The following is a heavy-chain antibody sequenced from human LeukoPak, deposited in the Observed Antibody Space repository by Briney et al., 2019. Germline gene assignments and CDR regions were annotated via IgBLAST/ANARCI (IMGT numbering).Heavy chain of an antibody. J-gene: IGHJ4*02. Sequence: ASVKVSCKASGYTFTSYGISWVRQAPGQGLEWMGWISAYNGNTNYAQKLQGRVTVTRDTSTSTVHMELSGLRSEDTAVYYCARDQEAFDYWGQGTLVTVSS. CDR2: ISAYNGNT. V-gene: IGHV1-18*01. CDR3: ARDQEAFDY. CDR1: GYTFTSYG.